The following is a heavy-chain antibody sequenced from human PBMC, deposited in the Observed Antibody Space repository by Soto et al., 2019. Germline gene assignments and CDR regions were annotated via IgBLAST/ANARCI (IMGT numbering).Heavy chain of an antibody. Sequence: GGSLRLSCAASGFTVSSNYMSWVRQAPGKGLEWVSVIYSGGSTYYADSVKGRFTISRDNSKNTLYLQMNSLRAEDAAVYYCAKEMTSGYYLFDYWGQGTLVTVSS. CDR3: AKEMTSGYYLFDY. V-gene: IGHV3-53*01. CDR2: IYSGGST. J-gene: IGHJ4*02. D-gene: IGHD3-22*01. CDR1: GFTVSSNY.